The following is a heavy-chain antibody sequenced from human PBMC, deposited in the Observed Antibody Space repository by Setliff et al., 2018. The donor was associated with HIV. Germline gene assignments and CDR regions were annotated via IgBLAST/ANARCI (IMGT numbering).Heavy chain of an antibody. CDR1: GGSISSGSYY. J-gene: IGHJ4*02. Sequence: SETLSLTCTVSGGSISSGSYYWAWIRQPPGKGLEWIGTIYYSGSTYYNPSLKSRVTISVDTSKNQFSLKLSSVTAAGTAVYYCATYSASWPDYWGQGTLVTVSS. D-gene: IGHD6-13*01. CDR3: ATYSASWPDY. CDR2: IYYSGST. V-gene: IGHV4-39*01.